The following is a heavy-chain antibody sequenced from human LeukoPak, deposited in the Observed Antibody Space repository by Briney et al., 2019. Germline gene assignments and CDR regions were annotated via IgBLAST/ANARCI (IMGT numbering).Heavy chain of an antibody. CDR1: GYSISSAFY. CDR2: IFHRGTT. Sequence: SETLSLTCTVSGYSISSAFYWGWIRLPPGKGLEWIGSIFHRGTTYYNTSLQSRVKLSMDTSKNQFSLKLTSLTAEDTAIYYCARDGYYGSGSPGWFGPWGQGTLVVVSA. D-gene: IGHD3-10*01. CDR3: ARDGYYGSGSPGWFGP. J-gene: IGHJ5*02. V-gene: IGHV4-38-2*02.